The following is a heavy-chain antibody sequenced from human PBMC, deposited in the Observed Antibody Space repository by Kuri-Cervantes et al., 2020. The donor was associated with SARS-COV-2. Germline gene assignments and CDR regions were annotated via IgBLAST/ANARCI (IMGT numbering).Heavy chain of an antibody. CDR3: AREGVDIVGAPHDAFDI. D-gene: IGHD1-26*01. J-gene: IGHJ3*02. CDR1: GFTFSSYW. Sequence: ETLSLTCAASGFTFSSYWMSWVRQAPGKGLEWVANIKQDGSEKYYVDSVKGRSTISRDNAKNSLYLQMNSLRAEDTAVYYCAREGVDIVGAPHDAFDIWGQGTMVTVSS. CDR2: IKQDGSEK. V-gene: IGHV3-7*01.